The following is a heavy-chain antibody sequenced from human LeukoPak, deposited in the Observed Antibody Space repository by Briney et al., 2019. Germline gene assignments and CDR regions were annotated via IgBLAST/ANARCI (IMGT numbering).Heavy chain of an antibody. CDR2: IYYSGST. Sequence: SETLSLTCTVSGGSISSYYWSWIRQLPGKGLEWIGYIYYSGSTNYNPSLKSRVTISVDTSKNQFSLKLSSVTAADTAVYYCARETYYYGSGSSLHMDVWGKGTTVTVSS. CDR1: GGSISSYY. J-gene: IGHJ6*03. D-gene: IGHD3-10*01. CDR3: ARETYYYGSGSSLHMDV. V-gene: IGHV4-59*01.